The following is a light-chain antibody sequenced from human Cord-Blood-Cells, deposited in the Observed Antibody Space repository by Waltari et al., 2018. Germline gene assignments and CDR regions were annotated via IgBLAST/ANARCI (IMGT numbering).Light chain of an antibody. Sequence: DIQMTKSPSTLSASVGDRVTITCRASQSISSWLAWYQQKPGKAPKLLIYDASSLESGVHSRFSGSGSGTEFPLTISSMQPDDFATYYCQQYNSYSWTFGQGTKVEIK. CDR3: QQYNSYSWT. CDR2: DAS. J-gene: IGKJ1*01. CDR1: QSISSW. V-gene: IGKV1-5*01.